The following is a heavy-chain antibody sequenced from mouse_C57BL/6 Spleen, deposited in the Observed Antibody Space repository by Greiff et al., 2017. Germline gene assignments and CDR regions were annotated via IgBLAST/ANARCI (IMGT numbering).Heavy chain of an antibody. CDR2: ISGGGGNT. V-gene: IGHV5-9*01. CDR3: ARHYYGSSYFDY. D-gene: IGHD1-1*01. CDR1: GFTFSSYT. J-gene: IGHJ2*01. Sequence: EVKLVESGGGLVKPGGSLKLSCAASGFTFSSYTMSWVRQTPEKRLERVATISGGGGNTYYPDSVKGRFTISRDNAKNTLYLQMSSLRSEDTALYYCARHYYGSSYFDYWGQGTTLTVSS.